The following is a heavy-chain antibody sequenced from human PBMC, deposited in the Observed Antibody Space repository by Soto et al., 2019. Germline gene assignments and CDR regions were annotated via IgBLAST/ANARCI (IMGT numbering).Heavy chain of an antibody. D-gene: IGHD6-19*01. Sequence: QVQLVESGGGVVQPGRSLRLSCAASGFTFSSYAMHWVRQAPGKGLEWVAVISYDGSNKYYADSVKGRFTISRDNSKNXLFXQMNSLRAEDTAVYYCARDTGQRRPIAVAGTPVDYWGQGTLVTVSS. CDR1: GFTFSSYA. V-gene: IGHV3-30-3*01. CDR2: ISYDGSNK. J-gene: IGHJ4*02. CDR3: ARDTGQRRPIAVAGTPVDY.